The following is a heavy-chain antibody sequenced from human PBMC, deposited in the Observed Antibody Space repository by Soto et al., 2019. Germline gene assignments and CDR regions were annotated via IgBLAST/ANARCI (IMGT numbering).Heavy chain of an antibody. V-gene: IGHV4-34*01. CDR1: GGSFSGYY. D-gene: IGHD5-18*01. Sequence: SETLSLTCTVYGGSFSGYYWSWIRQPPGKGLEWIGEINHSGSTNYNPSLKSRVTISVDTSKNQFSLKLSSVTAADTAVYYCARGPGGYSYGYSDYWGQGTLVTVPQ. J-gene: IGHJ4*02. CDR2: INHSGST. CDR3: ARGPGGYSYGYSDY.